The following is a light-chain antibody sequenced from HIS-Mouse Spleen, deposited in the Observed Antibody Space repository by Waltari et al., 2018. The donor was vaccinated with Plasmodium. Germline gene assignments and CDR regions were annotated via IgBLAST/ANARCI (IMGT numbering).Light chain of an antibody. Sequence: QSALTQPASVSGSPGQSITISCTGTSSDVGRYNLVSWYQQHPDKAPQLMIYEGSQRASGVSNLFSGSKSVNTASLTISGLQAEDEADYYCCSYAGSSTWVFGGGTKLTVL. CDR3: CSYAGSSTWV. J-gene: IGLJ3*02. CDR2: EGS. CDR1: SSDVGRYNL. V-gene: IGLV2-23*01.